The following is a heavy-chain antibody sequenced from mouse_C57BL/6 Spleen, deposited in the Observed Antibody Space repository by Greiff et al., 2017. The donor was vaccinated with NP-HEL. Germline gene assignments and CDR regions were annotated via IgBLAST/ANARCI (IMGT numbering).Heavy chain of an antibody. J-gene: IGHJ3*01. CDR2: IDPSDSYT. V-gene: IGHV1-69*01. Sequence: VQLQQPGAELVMPGASVKLSCKASGYTFTSYWMHWVKQRPGQGLEWIGEIDPSDSYTNYNQKFKGKSTLTVDKSSSTAYMQLSSLTSEDSAVYYCATYYDYDEGTAWFAYWGQGTLVTVSA. CDR1: GYTFTSYW. CDR3: ATYYDYDEGTAWFAY. D-gene: IGHD2-4*01.